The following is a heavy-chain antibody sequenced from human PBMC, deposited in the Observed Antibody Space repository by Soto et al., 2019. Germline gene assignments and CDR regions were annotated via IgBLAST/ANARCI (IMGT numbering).Heavy chain of an antibody. V-gene: IGHV3-11*01. CDR1: GFTFSDYY. J-gene: IGHJ3*02. CDR2: ISSSGSTI. CDR3: ARDLMSYDVWSGYYALHDAFDI. Sequence: QVQLVESGGGLVKPGGSLRLSCAASGFTFSDYYMSWIRQAPGKGLEWVSYISSSGSTIYYADSVKGRFTISRDNAKNSRYLQMNSLRAEDTAVYYCARDLMSYDVWSGYYALHDAFDIWGQGTMVTVSS. D-gene: IGHD3-3*01.